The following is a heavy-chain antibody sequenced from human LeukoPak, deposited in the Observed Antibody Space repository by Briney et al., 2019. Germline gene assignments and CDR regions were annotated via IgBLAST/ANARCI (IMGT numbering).Heavy chain of an antibody. Sequence: ASVKVSCKASGYTFTGYYMHWVRQAPGQGLEWKGWINPNSGGTNYAQKFQGRVTMTRDTSISTAYMELSRLRSNDTAVYYCASTSSGWYPHYYYMDVWGKGTTVTVSS. CDR1: GYTFTGYY. CDR2: INPNSGGT. D-gene: IGHD6-19*01. V-gene: IGHV1-2*02. J-gene: IGHJ6*03. CDR3: ASTSSGWYPHYYYMDV.